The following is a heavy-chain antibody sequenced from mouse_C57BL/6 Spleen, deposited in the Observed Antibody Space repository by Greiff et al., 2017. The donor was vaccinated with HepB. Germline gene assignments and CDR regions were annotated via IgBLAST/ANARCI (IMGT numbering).Heavy chain of an antibody. CDR2: ISSGGSYT. D-gene: IGHD2-3*01. V-gene: IGHV5-6*01. CDR3: ARVYDGYYGPYAMDY. J-gene: IGHJ4*01. Sequence: EVQLKESGGDLVKPGGSLKLSCAASGFTFSSYGMSWVRQTPDKRLEWVATISSGGSYTYYPDSVKGRFTISRDNAKNTLYLQMSSLKSEDTAMYYCARVYDGYYGPYAMDYWGQGTSVTVSS. CDR1: GFTFSSYG.